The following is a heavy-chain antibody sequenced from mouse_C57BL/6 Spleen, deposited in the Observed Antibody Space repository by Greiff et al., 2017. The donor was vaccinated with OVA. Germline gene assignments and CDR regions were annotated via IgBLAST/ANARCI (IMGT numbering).Heavy chain of an antibody. D-gene: IGHD3-1*01. V-gene: IGHV1-76*01. Sequence: VQLQQSGAELVRPGASVKLSCKASGYTFTDYYINWVKQRPGQGLEWIAMIYPGSGNTYYNEKFKGKATLTAEKSSSTAYMQLSSLTSEDSAVYFCARPDHSSGYGFAYWGQGTLVTVSA. CDR1: GYTFTDYY. CDR2: IYPGSGNT. CDR3: ARPDHSSGYGFAY. J-gene: IGHJ3*01.